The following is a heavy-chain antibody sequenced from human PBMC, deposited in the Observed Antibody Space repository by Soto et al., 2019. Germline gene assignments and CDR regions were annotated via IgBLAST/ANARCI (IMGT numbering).Heavy chain of an antibody. V-gene: IGHV1-69*13. CDR3: ARWDSLHYYDSSGFEP. J-gene: IGHJ5*02. D-gene: IGHD3-22*01. CDR1: GYTFTSYG. CDR2: IIPIFGTA. Sequence: GASVKVSCKASGYTFTSYGISWVRPAPGKGLEWMGGIIPIFGTANYAQKVQGRVTITADESTSTAYMELSSLRSEDTAVYYCARWDSLHYYDSSGFEPWGQGTLVTVSS.